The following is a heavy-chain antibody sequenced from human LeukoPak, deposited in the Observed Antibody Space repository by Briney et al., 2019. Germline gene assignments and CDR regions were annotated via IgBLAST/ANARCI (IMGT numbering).Heavy chain of an antibody. Sequence: SETLSLTCTVSGGSISSGGYYWSWIRQHPGKGLEWIGYIYYSGSTYYNPSLKSRVTISVDTFKNQFFLNLRSVTAANTAVYYCARGYSSSWNYLDYWGQGTLVTVSS. CDR3: ARGYSSSWNYLDY. D-gene: IGHD6-13*01. J-gene: IGHJ4*02. CDR2: IYYSGST. CDR1: GGSISSGGYY. V-gene: IGHV4-31*03.